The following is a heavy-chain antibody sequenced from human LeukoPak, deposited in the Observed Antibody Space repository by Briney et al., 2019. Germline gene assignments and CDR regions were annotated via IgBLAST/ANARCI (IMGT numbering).Heavy chain of an antibody. V-gene: IGHV3-15*01. D-gene: IGHD2-15*01. CDR2: IKSKTDGGTT. J-gene: IGHJ6*02. CDR3: TTDRYCSGGSCYPFYYYYGMDV. Sequence: PGGSLRLSCTASGFTVSGNSMGWVRQAPGKGLEWVGRIKSKTDGGTTDYAAPVKGGFTISRDDSKNTLYLQMNSLKTEDTAVYYCTTDRYCSGGSCYPFYYYYGMDVWGQGTTVTVSS. CDR1: GFTVSGNS.